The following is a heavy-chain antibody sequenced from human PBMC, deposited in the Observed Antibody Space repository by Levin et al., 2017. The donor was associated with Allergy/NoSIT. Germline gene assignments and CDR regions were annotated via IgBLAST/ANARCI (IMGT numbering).Heavy chain of an antibody. CDR1: GYTFSSYY. J-gene: IGHJ4*02. Sequence: ASVKVSCKASGYTFSSYYMHWVRQAPGQGLEWMGIINPSGGSTSYAQKFQGRVTMTTDTSSTTVYMDLSSLRSDDTAVYYCARGDYSSYADLANFEYWGQGTLVTVSS. D-gene: IGHD4-11*01. V-gene: IGHV1-46*01. CDR3: ARGDYSSYADLANFEY. CDR2: INPSGGST.